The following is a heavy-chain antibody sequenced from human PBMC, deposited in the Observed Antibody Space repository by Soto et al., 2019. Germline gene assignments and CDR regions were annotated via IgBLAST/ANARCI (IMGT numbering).Heavy chain of an antibody. CDR1: GGSISSYY. D-gene: IGHD3-16*01. V-gene: IGHV4-59*01. J-gene: IGHJ4*02. Sequence: QVQLQESGPGLVKPSETLSLTCTVSGGSISSYYWSWIRQPPGKGLEWIGYIYYSGSTNYNPSLKSRVTISVDTSKNQFSLKLSSVTAADTAVYYCARGWGEAFDYWGQGTLVIVSS. CDR3: ARGWGEAFDY. CDR2: IYYSGST.